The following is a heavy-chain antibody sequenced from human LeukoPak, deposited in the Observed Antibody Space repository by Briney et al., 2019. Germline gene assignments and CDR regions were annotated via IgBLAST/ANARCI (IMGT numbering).Heavy chain of an antibody. CDR3: ARDGVYGGNRAYDY. D-gene: IGHD4-23*01. J-gene: IGHJ4*02. CDR2: IFYSGGT. CDR1: GGSINSSF. V-gene: IGHV4-59*01. Sequence: SETLSLTCTVSGGSINSSFWSWIRQPPGKGLEWIGYIFYSGGTSYNPSLKSRVTISVDTSKNQFSLRLNSVTAADTAVYYCARDGVYGGNRAYDYWGQGTLVTVSS.